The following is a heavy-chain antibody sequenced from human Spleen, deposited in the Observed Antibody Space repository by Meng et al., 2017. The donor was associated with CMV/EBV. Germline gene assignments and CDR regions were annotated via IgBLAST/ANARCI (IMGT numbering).Heavy chain of an antibody. Sequence: TFIDYYIHWLRQAAGEGIEEMGYITPRSGDTKYAPTFPSRLPLPHPTSITTAYMELSRLKSDDTAVYYCARALMSLGKHVEGDCFDPWGQGTLVTVSS. CDR1: TFIDYY. CDR3: ARALMSLGKHVEGDCFDP. CDR2: ITPRSGDT. J-gene: IGHJ5*02. D-gene: IGHD7-27*01. V-gene: IGHV1-2*02.